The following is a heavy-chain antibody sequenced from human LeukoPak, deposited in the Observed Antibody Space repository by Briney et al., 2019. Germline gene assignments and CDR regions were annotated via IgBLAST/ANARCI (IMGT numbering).Heavy chain of an antibody. Sequence: ASVKVSCKASGYTFTGYYMHWVRQAPGQGLEWMGWINPNSGGTNYAQKFQGRVTMTRDTSISTAYMELSRLRSDDTAVYYCARDSRRLLWFGELLEFDHWGQGTLVTVSS. D-gene: IGHD3-10*01. CDR2: INPNSGGT. J-gene: IGHJ5*02. CDR1: GYTFTGYY. V-gene: IGHV1-2*02. CDR3: ARDSRRLLWFGELLEFDH.